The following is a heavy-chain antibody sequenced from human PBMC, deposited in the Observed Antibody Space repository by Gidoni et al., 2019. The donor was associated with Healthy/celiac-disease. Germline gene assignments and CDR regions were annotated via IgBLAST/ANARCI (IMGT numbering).Heavy chain of an antibody. V-gene: IGHV1-69*08. D-gene: IGHD5-18*01. CDR3: ARDRDTATGSFYYYYGMDV. CDR1: GGTFSSYT. J-gene: IGHJ6*02. Sequence: QVQLVQSGAEVKKPGSSVKVSCKASGGTFSSYTISWVRQAPGQGLEWMGRIIPILGIANYAQKFQGRVTITADKSTSTAYMELSSLRSEDTAVYYCARDRDTATGSFYYYYGMDVWGQGTTVTVSS. CDR2: IIPILGIA.